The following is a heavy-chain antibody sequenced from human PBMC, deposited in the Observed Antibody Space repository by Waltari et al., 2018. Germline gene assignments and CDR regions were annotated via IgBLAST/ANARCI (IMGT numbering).Heavy chain of an antibody. Sequence: QVQLQESGPRLVKPSETLSLTCTVSGRSIRNHYWNWIRQPAGKGLEWIGRIYSTGTTNFNPSLKGRVTMSVDTSKNHFSLNLTSLTAADTALYYCATNLQAAEGMDSWGHGTLVFVSS. CDR3: ATNLQAAEGMDS. J-gene: IGHJ5*01. CDR2: IYSTGTT. D-gene: IGHD6-13*01. CDR1: GRSIRNHY. V-gene: IGHV4-4*07.